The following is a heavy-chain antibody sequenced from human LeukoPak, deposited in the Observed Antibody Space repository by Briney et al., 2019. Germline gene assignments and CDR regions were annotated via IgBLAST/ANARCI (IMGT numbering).Heavy chain of an antibody. Sequence: ASVKVSCKASGYTFTSFGISWVRQAPGQGLEWMGWISAYNGNTNYAQKLQGRVTMTTDTSTNTAYMELRSLRSDDTAVYYCARVGGYYPSHWYFDLWGRGTLATVSS. V-gene: IGHV1-18*01. J-gene: IGHJ2*01. CDR1: GYTFTSFG. CDR2: ISAYNGNT. CDR3: ARVGGYYPSHWYFDL. D-gene: IGHD3-22*01.